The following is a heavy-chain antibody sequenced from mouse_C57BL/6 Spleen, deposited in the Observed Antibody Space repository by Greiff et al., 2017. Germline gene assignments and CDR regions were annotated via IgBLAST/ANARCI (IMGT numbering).Heavy chain of an antibody. Sequence: EVQGVESGGGLVQPGGSLKLSCAASGFTFSDYYMYWVRQTPEKRLEWVAYISNGGGSTYYPDTVKGRFTISRDNAKNTLYLQMSRLKSEDTAMYYCASVYYDYDGDYWGQGTSVTVSS. V-gene: IGHV5-12*01. J-gene: IGHJ4*01. CDR3: ASVYYDYDGDY. CDR2: ISNGGGST. D-gene: IGHD2-4*01. CDR1: GFTFSDYY.